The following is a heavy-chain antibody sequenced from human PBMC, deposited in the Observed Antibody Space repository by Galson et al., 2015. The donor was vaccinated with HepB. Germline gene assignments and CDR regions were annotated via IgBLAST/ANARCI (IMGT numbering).Heavy chain of an antibody. V-gene: IGHV3-74*01. CDR2: VNNDGSST. CDR3: ARDGGYYGSGSETY. CDR1: GFTFSSSW. D-gene: IGHD3-10*01. Sequence: SLRLSCPASGFTFSSSWMHWVRQAPGKGLVWVSRVNNDGSSTSYADSVKGRFTISRDNAKNTLYLQMNSLRAEDTAVYYCARDGGYYGSGSETYWGQGTLVTVSS. J-gene: IGHJ4*02.